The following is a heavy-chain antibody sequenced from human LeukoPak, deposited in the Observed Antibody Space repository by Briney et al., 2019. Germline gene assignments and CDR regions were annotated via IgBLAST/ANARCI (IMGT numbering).Heavy chain of an antibody. CDR2: INHSGST. Sequence: SETLSLTCAVYGGSFSGYYWSWIRQPPGKGLEWIGEINHSGSTNYNPSLKSRVTISVDTSKNQFSLKLSSVTAADTAVYYCARRSARYQLLPFDYWSQGTLVTVSS. D-gene: IGHD2-2*01. J-gene: IGHJ4*02. CDR3: ARRSARYQLLPFDY. CDR1: GGSFSGYY. V-gene: IGHV4-34*01.